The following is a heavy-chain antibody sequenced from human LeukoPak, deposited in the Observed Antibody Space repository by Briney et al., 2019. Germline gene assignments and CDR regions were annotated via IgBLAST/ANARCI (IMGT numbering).Heavy chain of an antibody. D-gene: IGHD6-13*01. J-gene: IGHJ3*02. Sequence: PGGSLRLSCETSGFSFSTYWTSWVRQAPGKGLEWVSAISGSGGSTYYADSVKGRFTISRDNSKNTLYLQMNSLRAEDTAVYYCAKDSSSWPNDAFDIWGQGTMVTVSS. V-gene: IGHV3-23*01. CDR2: ISGSGGST. CDR1: GFSFSTYW. CDR3: AKDSSSWPNDAFDI.